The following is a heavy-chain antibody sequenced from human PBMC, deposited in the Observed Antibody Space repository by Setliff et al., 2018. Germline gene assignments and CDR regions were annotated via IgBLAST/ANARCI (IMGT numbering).Heavy chain of an antibody. CDR1: GFTFSSYW. CDR2: INQDGSEK. Sequence: GESLKISCAASGFTFSSYWMSWVRQAPGKGLEWVANINQDGSEKYYVDSVKGRFTISRDNAKNSLYLQMTGLRVDDTAVYYCARPGRSNYWDSFDYWGQGILVTVSS. V-gene: IGHV3-7*01. CDR3: ARPGRSNYWDSFDY. J-gene: IGHJ4*02. D-gene: IGHD3-10*01.